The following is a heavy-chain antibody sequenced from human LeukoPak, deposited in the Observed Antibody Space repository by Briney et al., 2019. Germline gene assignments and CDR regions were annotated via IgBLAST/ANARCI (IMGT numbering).Heavy chain of an antibody. V-gene: IGHV3-74*01. CDR2: INSDGSST. D-gene: IGHD3-10*01. Sequence: GGSLRLFCAASGFTFSSYWMHWVRQAPGKGLVWVSRINSDGSSTSYADSVKGRFTISRDNAKNTLYLQMNSLRAEDTAVYYCAKDKGYYYGSGSSYNWFDPWGQGTLVTVSS. J-gene: IGHJ5*02. CDR1: GFTFSSYW. CDR3: AKDKGYYYGSGSSYNWFDP.